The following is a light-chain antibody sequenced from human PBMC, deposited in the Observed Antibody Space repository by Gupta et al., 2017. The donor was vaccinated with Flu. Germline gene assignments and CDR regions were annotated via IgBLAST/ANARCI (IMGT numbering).Light chain of an antibody. CDR2: LGS. Sequence: DIVMTQSLLSLPVTPGEPASISCRSSQSLLHSNGYNYLDWYLQKPGQSPQLLIYLGSNRASGVPDRFSGSGSGTDFTLKISRVEAEDVGVYYCMQALQTPITFGQGTQLEIK. CDR1: QSLLHSNGYNY. J-gene: IGKJ5*01. V-gene: IGKV2-28*01. CDR3: MQALQTPIT.